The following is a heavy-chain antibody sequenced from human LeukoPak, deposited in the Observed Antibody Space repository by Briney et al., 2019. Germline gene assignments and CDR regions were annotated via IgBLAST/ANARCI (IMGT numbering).Heavy chain of an antibody. J-gene: IGHJ5*02. Sequence: GGSLRLSCSASGFTFSNYAMSWVRQAPGKGLAWVSGINNSGGSTYYADSVKGRFTISRDNSKNTLYLQMNSLRAEDTAVYYCAKPPGLRRLDPWGQGTLVTVSS. CDR2: INNSGGST. V-gene: IGHV3-23*01. CDR3: AKPPGLRRLDP. D-gene: IGHD5-12*01. CDR1: GFTFSNYA.